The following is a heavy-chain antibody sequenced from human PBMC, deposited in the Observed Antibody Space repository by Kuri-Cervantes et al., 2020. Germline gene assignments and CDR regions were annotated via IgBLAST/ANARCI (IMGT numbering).Heavy chain of an antibody. J-gene: IGHJ4*02. D-gene: IGHD6-19*01. Sequence: GGSLRLSCAASGFTFDDYAMHWVRQAPGKGLEWVSGISWNSGSIGYADSVKGRFTISRDNAKISLYLQMNSLRAEDTALYYCAKGGVAVAGVSDYWGQGTLVTVSS. CDR3: AKGGVAVAGVSDY. CDR2: ISWNSGSI. CDR1: GFTFDDYA. V-gene: IGHV3-9*01.